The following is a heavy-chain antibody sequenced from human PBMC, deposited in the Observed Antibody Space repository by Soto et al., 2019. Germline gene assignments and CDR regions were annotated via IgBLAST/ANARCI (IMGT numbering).Heavy chain of an antibody. D-gene: IGHD3-22*01. Sequence: SVKVSCKASGGTFSSYAISWVRQAPGQGLEWVGGIIPRFGTANYAQKFQGRVTITADESTSTAYMELSSLRSEDTAMYYCAKVEYDSSGYYRNFDYWGQGTLVTVSS. CDR2: IIPRFGTA. V-gene: IGHV1-69*13. J-gene: IGHJ4*02. CDR3: AKVEYDSSGYYRNFDY. CDR1: GGTFSSYA.